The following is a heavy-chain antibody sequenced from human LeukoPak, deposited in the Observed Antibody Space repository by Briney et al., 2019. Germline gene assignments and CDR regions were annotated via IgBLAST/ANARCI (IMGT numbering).Heavy chain of an antibody. J-gene: IGHJ4*02. D-gene: IGHD3-9*01. Sequence: SETLSLTCAVYGGSFSGYYWSWIRQPPGKGLEWIGEINHSGSTNYNPSLKSRVTISVDTSKNQFSLKLSSVTAADTAVYYCARGPDILTGYNPAPRDYWGQGTLVTVSS. CDR1: GGSFSGYY. V-gene: IGHV4-34*01. CDR3: ARGPDILTGYNPAPRDY. CDR2: INHSGST.